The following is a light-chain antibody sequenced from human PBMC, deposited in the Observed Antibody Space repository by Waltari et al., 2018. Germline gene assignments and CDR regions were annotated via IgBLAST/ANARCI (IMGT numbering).Light chain of an antibody. CDR3: AAWDDSLLGV. V-gene: IGLV1-44*01. J-gene: IGLJ3*02. CDR2: SND. Sequence: QSVLTPPPSESGPPGPRVPISCSGSSSTLGRNIVTWYQQLPGTAPKLLIYSNDQGPSGDPDRFSGSKSGTSAYLAISGLHSEDEAEYDGAAWDDSLLGVFGGGTKLTVL. CDR1: SSTLGRNI.